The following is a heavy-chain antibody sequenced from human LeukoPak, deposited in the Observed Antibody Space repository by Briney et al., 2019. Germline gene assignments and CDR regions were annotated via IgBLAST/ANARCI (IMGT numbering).Heavy chain of an antibody. V-gene: IGHV3-48*03. D-gene: IGHD4-17*01. J-gene: IGHJ6*02. CDR1: GFTFSSYE. CDR2: ISSSGSTI. CDR3: AREDYAVYYGMDV. Sequence: GGSLRLSCAASGFTFSSYEVNWVRQAPGKGLEWVSYISSSGSTIYYADSVKGRFTISRDNAKNSLYLQMNSLRAEDTAVYYCAREDYAVYYGMDVWGQGTTVTVSS.